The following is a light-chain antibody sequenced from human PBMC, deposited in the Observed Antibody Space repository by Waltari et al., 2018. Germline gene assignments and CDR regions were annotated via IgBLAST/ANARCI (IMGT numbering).Light chain of an antibody. V-gene: IGKV3-20*01. J-gene: IGKJ1*01. CDR3: QHYVRLPGT. CDR1: QSGGGA. CDR2: GEA. Sequence: CRASQSGGGALAGYQQNPGQAPRFLIYGEANGTTGSPGRFGGSGSGRDVSLIISRLEPEDCAVDDCQHYVRLPGTVGQGTKVEIK.